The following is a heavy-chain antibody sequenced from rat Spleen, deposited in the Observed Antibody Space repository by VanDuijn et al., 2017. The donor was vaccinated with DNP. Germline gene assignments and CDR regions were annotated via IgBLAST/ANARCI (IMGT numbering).Heavy chain of an antibody. V-gene: IGHV5-22*01. CDR2: IGSPAYAP. CDR3: VRWNSGHFDY. CDR1: GFTFSAYY. J-gene: IGHJ2*01. Sequence: EVQLVESGGGLVQPGRSLKLSCAASGFTFSAYYVAWVRQAPAKGLEWVAYIGSPAYAPYYGDSVKGRFTISRDNAKSTLYLQMNSLRSEDMATDYCVRWNSGHFDYWGQGVMVTVSS. D-gene: IGHD4-3*01.